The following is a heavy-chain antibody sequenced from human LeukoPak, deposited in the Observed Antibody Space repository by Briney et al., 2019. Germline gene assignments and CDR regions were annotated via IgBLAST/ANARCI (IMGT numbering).Heavy chain of an antibody. CDR3: ARVVPPLYYFDY. CDR2: IKQDGSEK. Sequence: GGSLRLSCAASGSTFSSSWMSWVRQAPGKGLEWVANIKQDGSEKYYVDSVKGRFTISRDNAKNSLYLQMNSLRAEDTAVYYCARVVPPLYYFDYRGQGTLVTVSS. V-gene: IGHV3-7*01. D-gene: IGHD3-10*01. CDR1: GSTFSSSW. J-gene: IGHJ4*02.